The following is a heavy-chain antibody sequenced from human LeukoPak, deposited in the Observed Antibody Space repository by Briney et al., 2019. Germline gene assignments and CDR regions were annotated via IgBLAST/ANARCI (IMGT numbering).Heavy chain of an antibody. J-gene: IGHJ4*02. D-gene: IGHD5-24*01. V-gene: IGHV1-8*01. CDR1: GYTFTSYD. CDR2: MNPNSGNT. CDR3: ARASTRRDGYNLLY. Sequence: ASVKVSCKASGYTFTSYDINWVRQATGQGLEWMGWMNPNSGNTGYAQKFQGRVTMTRNTSISTAYMELSSLRSEDTAVYYCARASTRRDGYNLLYWGQRSLVTVSS.